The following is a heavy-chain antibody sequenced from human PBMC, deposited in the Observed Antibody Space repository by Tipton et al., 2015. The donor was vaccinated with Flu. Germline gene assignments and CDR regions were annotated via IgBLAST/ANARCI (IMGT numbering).Heavy chain of an antibody. CDR2: IYHTGIT. D-gene: IGHD4-11*01. Sequence: TLSLTCTVSGGSISSYYWSWIRQPPGKGLEWIGYIYHTGITQYSPSLKSRVTISVDRSKNQFSLRLSSVTAADTAVYYCARRDYSNYVSEPKNWFDPWGQGTLVTVSS. CDR3: ARRDYSNYVSEPKNWFDP. J-gene: IGHJ5*02. V-gene: IGHV4-59*08. CDR1: GGSISSYY.